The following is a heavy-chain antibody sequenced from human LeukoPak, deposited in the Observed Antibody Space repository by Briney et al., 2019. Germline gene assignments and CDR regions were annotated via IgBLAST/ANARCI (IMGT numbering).Heavy chain of an antibody. D-gene: IGHD3-3*01. V-gene: IGHV3-23*01. CDR2: ISGRGGST. CDR1: GFTFSSYA. Sequence: GGSLRLSCAASGFTFSSYAMSWVRQAPGKALEWVSAISGRGGSTNYADSVKGRFTISRDNSKSTLYLQMNSLRAEDTAVYYCAKNNDFWSGYSLDYWGQGTLVTVSS. J-gene: IGHJ4*02. CDR3: AKNNDFWSGYSLDY.